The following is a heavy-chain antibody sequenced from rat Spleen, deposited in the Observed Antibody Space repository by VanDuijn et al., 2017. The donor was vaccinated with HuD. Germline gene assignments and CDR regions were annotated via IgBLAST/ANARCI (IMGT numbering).Heavy chain of an antibody. CDR3: ARAAMNWYFDF. CDR1: GYSITSNY. V-gene: IGHV3-1*01. CDR2: INDAGST. D-gene: IGHD1-2*01. J-gene: IGHJ1*01. Sequence: EVQLQESGPGLVKPSQSLSLTCSVTGYSITSNYWGWIRKFPGNKLEWMGYINDAGSTIYSPTLKSQISITRDTSKNQFFLQLTSVTTEDTATYYCARAAMNWYFDFWGPGTMVTVSS.